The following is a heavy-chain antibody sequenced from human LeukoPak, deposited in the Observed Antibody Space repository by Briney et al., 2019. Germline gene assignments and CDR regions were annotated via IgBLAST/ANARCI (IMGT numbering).Heavy chain of an antibody. V-gene: IGHV1-46*01. CDR3: ARDPVPADSGWYLHFDY. D-gene: IGHD6-19*01. CDR2: INPSGGST. Sequence: ASVKVSCKASGYTFTSYHMHWVRQAPGQGLEWMGIINPSGGSTSYAQKFQGRVTMTRDTSTSTVYMELSSLRSEDTAVYYCARDPVPADSGWYLHFDYWGQGTLVTVSS. J-gene: IGHJ4*02. CDR1: GYTFTSYH.